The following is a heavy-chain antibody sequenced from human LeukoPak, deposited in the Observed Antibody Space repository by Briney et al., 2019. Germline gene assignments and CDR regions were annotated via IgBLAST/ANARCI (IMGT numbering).Heavy chain of an antibody. J-gene: IGHJ5*02. CDR2: IYTSGST. CDR3: ECSTADFWSGNWFDP. D-gene: IGHD3-3*01. V-gene: IGHV4-4*09. CDR1: GGSISSYY. Sequence: SETLSLTCTVCGGSISSYYWSWIRQPPGKGLEWIGYIYTSGSTNYNPSLKSRVTISVDTSKNQFSLHLSSVTAADTAVYYCECSTADFWSGNWFDPWGQGTLVTVSS.